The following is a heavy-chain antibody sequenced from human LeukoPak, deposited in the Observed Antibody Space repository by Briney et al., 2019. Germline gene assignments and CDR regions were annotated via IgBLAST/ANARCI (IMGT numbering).Heavy chain of an antibody. D-gene: IGHD6-13*01. CDR1: GGSFSGYY. CDR2: INHSGST. Sequence: SETLSLTCAVYGGSFSGYYWSWIRQPPGKGLEWIGEINHSGSTNYNPSLKSRVTISADTSKNQFSLKLSSVTAADTAVYYCARGLIAAAGIGYWGQGTLVTVSS. V-gene: IGHV4-34*01. CDR3: ARGLIAAAGIGY. J-gene: IGHJ4*02.